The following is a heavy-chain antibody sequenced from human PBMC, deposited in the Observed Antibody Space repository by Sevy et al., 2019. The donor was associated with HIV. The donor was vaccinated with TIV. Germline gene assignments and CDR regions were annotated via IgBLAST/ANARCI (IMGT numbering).Heavy chain of an antibody. D-gene: IGHD1-7*01. Sequence: SETLSLTCTVYGGSLSGYYWTWIRQPPGKGLEWIGEINRSGSTNYNPSLKSRVTISVDTSKNHFSLKLTSLTAADTAAHYCARGGPQTTSYYYYGMDVWGQGTTVTVSS. V-gene: IGHV4-34*01. CDR2: INRSGST. J-gene: IGHJ6*02. CDR1: GGSLSGYY. CDR3: ARGGPQTTSYYYYGMDV.